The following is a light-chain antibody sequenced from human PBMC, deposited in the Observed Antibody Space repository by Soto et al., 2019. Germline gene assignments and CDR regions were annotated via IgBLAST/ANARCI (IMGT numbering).Light chain of an antibody. CDR1: QGISNY. V-gene: IGKV1-27*01. CDR2: AAS. CDR3: QKYYSARWT. Sequence: DIQMTQSPSSLSASVGDRVTITCRASQGISNYLAWYQQKPGKVPKLLIYAASTLQSGVISRFSGSGSWTDFTLTISSLQPEDVATYYCQKYYSARWTFGQGTKVEIK. J-gene: IGKJ1*01.